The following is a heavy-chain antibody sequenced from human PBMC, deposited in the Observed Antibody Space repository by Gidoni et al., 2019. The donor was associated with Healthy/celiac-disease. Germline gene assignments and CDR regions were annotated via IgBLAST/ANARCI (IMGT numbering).Heavy chain of an antibody. CDR1: GFPFDDYA. CDR2: ISWNSGSI. J-gene: IGHJ4*02. CDR3: AKAAMGNYGDFDY. V-gene: IGHV3-9*01. D-gene: IGHD4-17*01. Sequence: EVQLVESGGGLVQPGRSLRLSCAASGFPFDDYAMHWVRQAPGKGLEWVSGISWNSGSIGYADSVKGRFTISRDNAKNSLYLQMNSLRAEDTALYYCAKAAMGNYGDFDYWGQGTLVTVSS.